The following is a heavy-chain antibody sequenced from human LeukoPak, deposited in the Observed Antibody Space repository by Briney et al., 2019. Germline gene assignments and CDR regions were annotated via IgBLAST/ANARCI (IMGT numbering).Heavy chain of an antibody. Sequence: SETLSLTCTVSGGSISSSSYYWGWIRQPPGKGLEWIGSIYYSGSTYYNPSLKSRVTISVDTSKNQFSLKLSSVTAADTAGYYCAGGRGGYWGGFLRYKPFDYWGQGTLVTVSS. D-gene: IGHD2-15*01. CDR3: AGGRGGYWGGFLRYKPFDY. CDR2: IYYSGST. V-gene: IGHV4-39*07. J-gene: IGHJ4*02. CDR1: GGSISSSSYY.